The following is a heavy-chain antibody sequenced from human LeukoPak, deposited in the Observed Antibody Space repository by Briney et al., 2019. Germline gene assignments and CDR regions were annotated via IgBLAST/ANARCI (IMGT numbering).Heavy chain of an antibody. Sequence: SETLSFTCAVYGGSFSGYYWSWIRQRPGKGLEWIGEINHSGSTNYNPSLKSRVTISVDTSKNQFSLKLSSVTAADTAVYYCARSQVVVAARWFDTWGQGTLVTVSS. CDR3: ARSQVVVAARWFDT. CDR1: GGSFSGYY. V-gene: IGHV4-34*01. CDR2: INHSGST. D-gene: IGHD2-15*01. J-gene: IGHJ5*02.